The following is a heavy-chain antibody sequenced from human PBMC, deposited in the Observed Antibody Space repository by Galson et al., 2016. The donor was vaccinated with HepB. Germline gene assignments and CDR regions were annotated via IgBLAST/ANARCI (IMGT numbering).Heavy chain of an antibody. D-gene: IGHD6-19*01. J-gene: IGHJ1*01. CDR1: GFTVSSHY. CDR3: VTDHGPSGWLN. CDR2: IFNGGET. Sequence: SLRLSCAASGFTVSSHYMSWVRQAPGKGLEWVSIIFNGGETFYADSVKGRFTTPRDSSKNTVYLQMNNLRVDDTAVYYCVTDHGPSGWLNGGQGTLGTVSS. V-gene: IGHV3-53*01.